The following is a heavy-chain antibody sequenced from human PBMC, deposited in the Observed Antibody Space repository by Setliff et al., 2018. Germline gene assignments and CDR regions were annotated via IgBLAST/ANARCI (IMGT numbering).Heavy chain of an antibody. CDR3: AREGVDTRSSTDYRYYMDV. D-gene: IGHD5-18*01. Sequence: SVKVSCKASGGTFRSYGISWVRQAPGQGLEWMGGTIPSFGSTDYAQKFQDRVTIITDESTSTAYMELSSLRAEDTAVYYCAREGVDTRSSTDYRYYMDVWGKGTTVTVSS. J-gene: IGHJ6*03. CDR2: TIPSFGST. CDR1: GGTFRSYG. V-gene: IGHV1-69*05.